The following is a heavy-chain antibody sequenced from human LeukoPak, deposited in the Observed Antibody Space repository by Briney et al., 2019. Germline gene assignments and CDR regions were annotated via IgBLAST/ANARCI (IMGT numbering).Heavy chain of an antibody. CDR3: AIGCRGDCLSSGYES. CDR1: GFTFSSYW. J-gene: IGHJ5*02. Sequence: GGSLRLSCAASGFTFSSYWMSWVRQAPGKGLEWVANIKQEGSEKYYVDSVKGRFTIARNNAKNSLYLQMHSLRAEDTAVYYCAIGCRGDCLSSGYESWGQGILVTVSS. CDR2: IKQEGSEK. V-gene: IGHV3-7*01. D-gene: IGHD2-21*02.